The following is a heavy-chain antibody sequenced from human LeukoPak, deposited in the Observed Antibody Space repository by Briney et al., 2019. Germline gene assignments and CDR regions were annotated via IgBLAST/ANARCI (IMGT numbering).Heavy chain of an antibody. V-gene: IGHV4-34*01. J-gene: IGHJ5*02. D-gene: IGHD3-9*01. CDR2: ISHNGST. Sequence: SETLSLTCAVYGGSFTTFFWSWIRQSPEKGLEWIGEISHNGSTSYSPSFKSRVTISVDASTNQFSLHVKSVTAADTAVYYCARRRLRYHPGFDPWGQGTLVTVSS. CDR1: GGSFTTFF. CDR3: ARRRLRYHPGFDP.